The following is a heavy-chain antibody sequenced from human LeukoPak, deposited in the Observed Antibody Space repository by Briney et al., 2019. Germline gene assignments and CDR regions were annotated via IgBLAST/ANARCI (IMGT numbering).Heavy chain of an antibody. CDR3: ARVRSPRYFDY. CDR2: ISRSATII. Sequence: GESLRLSCAASGFTFSPYGMNWVRQAPGKGLEWISYISRSATIIHYADSVKGRFTISRDNAKDSLYLQMNSLRAEDTAVYYCARVRSPRYFDYWGQGTLVTVSS. J-gene: IGHJ4*02. CDR1: GFTFSPYG. V-gene: IGHV3-48*01.